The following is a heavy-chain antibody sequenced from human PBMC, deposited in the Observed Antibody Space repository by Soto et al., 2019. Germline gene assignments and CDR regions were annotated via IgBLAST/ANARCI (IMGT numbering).Heavy chain of an antibody. CDR1: GGSISSYY. CDR3: ARVDYSSSNYYYSYMDV. Sequence: PSETLSLTCTVSGGSISSYYWSWIRQPPGKGLEWIGYIYYSGSTNYNPSLKSRVTISADTSKNQFSLKLSSVTAADTAVYYCARVDYSSSNYYYSYMDVWGKGTTVTVSS. V-gene: IGHV4-59*01. D-gene: IGHD6-6*01. J-gene: IGHJ6*03. CDR2: IYYSGST.